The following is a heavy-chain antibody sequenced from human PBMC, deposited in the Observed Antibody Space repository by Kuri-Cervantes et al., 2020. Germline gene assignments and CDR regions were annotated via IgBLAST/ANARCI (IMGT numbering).Heavy chain of an antibody. CDR3: AKGPSTSSPRYFDY. CDR1: GFTSSDHG. CDR2: IWYDGSNK. Sequence: GGSLRLSCAASGFTSSDHGIHWVRQSLGKGLEWVAVIWYDGSNKYYADSVKGRFTISRDNSKNTLYLQMNSLRAEDTAVYYCAKGPSTSSPRYFDYWGQGTLVTVSS. J-gene: IGHJ4*02. V-gene: IGHV3-33*06.